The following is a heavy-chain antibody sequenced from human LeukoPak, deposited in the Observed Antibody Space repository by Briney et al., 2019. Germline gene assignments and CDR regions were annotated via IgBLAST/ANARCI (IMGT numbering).Heavy chain of an antibody. D-gene: IGHD6-6*01. CDR2: IIPILDIA. Sequence: SVKVSCTASGGTFSTHTFSWVRQAPGQGLEWMGRIIPILDIANYAQKFQGRVTITADKSTSTAYMDLSSLTSEDTAVYYCARGGQLSTGAYFDYWGQGTLVTIAS. J-gene: IGHJ4*02. CDR1: GGTFSTHT. V-gene: IGHV1-69*02. CDR3: ARGGQLSTGAYFDY.